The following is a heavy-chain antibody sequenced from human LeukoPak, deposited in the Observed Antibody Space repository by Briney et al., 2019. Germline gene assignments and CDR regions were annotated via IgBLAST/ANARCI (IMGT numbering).Heavy chain of an antibody. J-gene: IGHJ6*03. D-gene: IGHD3-3*01. CDR2: IYYSGST. Sequence: SQTLSLTCTVSGGSISSGGYYWSWIRQHPGKGLEWIGYIYYSGSTYHNPSLKSRVTISVDTSKNQFSLKLSSVTAADTAVYYCARGLTYYDFWSGPRASRSSYYYYMDVWGKGTTVTVSS. CDR1: GGSISSGGYY. V-gene: IGHV4-31*03. CDR3: ARGLTYYDFWSGPRASRSSYYYYMDV.